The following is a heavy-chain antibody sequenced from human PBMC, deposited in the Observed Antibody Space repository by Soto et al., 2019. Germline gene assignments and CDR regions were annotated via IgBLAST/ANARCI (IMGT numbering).Heavy chain of an antibody. CDR3: ARDNWHYAVGGWLDP. Sequence: GGSLRLSCVASGFSVTSIYISWVRQAPGKGLERVSVIYSDGRTFYADSVKGRFTISRDISKNTVFLQMTSLRAEDTAVYYCARDNWHYAVGGWLDPWGQGTLVTVSS. J-gene: IGHJ5*02. V-gene: IGHV3-66*01. CDR2: IYSDGRT. D-gene: IGHD1-7*01. CDR1: GFSVTSIY.